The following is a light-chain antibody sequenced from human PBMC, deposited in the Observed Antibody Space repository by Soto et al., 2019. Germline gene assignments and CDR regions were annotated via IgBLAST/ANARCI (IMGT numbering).Light chain of an antibody. CDR1: RCVISRY. CDR2: GTS. Sequence: EIVLTQYPGTLSLSPGERATLSCRASRCVISRYLAWYQQKTGQAPRLLFHGTSSRATGIPDRISGSGSGTDFTLTISRHEPEDFAVYYCHQYVLSPYTFGQGTDREIK. CDR3: HQYVLSPYT. J-gene: IGKJ2*01. V-gene: IGKV3-20*01.